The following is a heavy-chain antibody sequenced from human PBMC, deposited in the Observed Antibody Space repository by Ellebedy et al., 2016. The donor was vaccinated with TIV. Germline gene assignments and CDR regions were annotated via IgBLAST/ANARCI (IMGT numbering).Heavy chain of an antibody. Sequence: SETLSLTCTVSGGSISSSSYYWGWIRQPPGTGLEWIGSIYYSGSTYYNPSLKSRVTISVDTSKNHFSLRLSSVTAADTAVYYCARDGRSGYYRVSSGMDVWGQGTTVTVSS. J-gene: IGHJ6*02. CDR2: IYYSGST. CDR3: ARDGRSGYYRVSSGMDV. V-gene: IGHV4-39*07. D-gene: IGHD3-3*01. CDR1: GGSISSSSYY.